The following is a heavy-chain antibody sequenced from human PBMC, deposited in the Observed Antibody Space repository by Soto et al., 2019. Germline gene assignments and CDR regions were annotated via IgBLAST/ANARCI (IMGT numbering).Heavy chain of an antibody. Sequence: ASVKVSCKASGYTFTSYGISWVRQAPGQGLEWMGWISAYNGNTNYAQKLQGRVTMTTDTSTRTAYMELRSLRSDDTAVYYCARDTYPLYCSSTSCYNRGLGFFDPWGQGTLVTVSS. CDR1: GYTFTSYG. D-gene: IGHD2-2*02. V-gene: IGHV1-18*01. J-gene: IGHJ5*02. CDR2: ISAYNGNT. CDR3: ARDTYPLYCSSTSCYNRGLGFFDP.